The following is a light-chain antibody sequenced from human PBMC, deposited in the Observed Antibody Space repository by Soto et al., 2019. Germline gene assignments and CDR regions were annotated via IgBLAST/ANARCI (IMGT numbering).Light chain of an antibody. CDR3: SSYTTSSTPL. V-gene: IGLV2-14*03. J-gene: IGLJ2*01. CDR2: DVI. Sequence: QSALTQPASVSGSPGQSITISCTGTSSDIGSYNFVSWYQQHPGKAPKVIIYDVINRPSGVSNRFSGSKSGNTASLTISGLQAEDEANYYCSSYTTSSTPLFGGGTKVTVL. CDR1: SSDIGSYNF.